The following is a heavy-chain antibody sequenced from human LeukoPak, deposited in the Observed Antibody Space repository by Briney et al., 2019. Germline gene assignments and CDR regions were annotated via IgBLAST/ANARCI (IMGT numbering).Heavy chain of an antibody. D-gene: IGHD3-9*01. V-gene: IGHV1-18*01. CDR3: ARAYDILTGYSPLYYYYYMDV. CDR1: GYTFTSYG. CDR2: ISAYNGNT. J-gene: IGHJ6*03. Sequence: ASVKVSCKASGYTFTSYGISWVRQAPGQGLEWMGWISAYNGNTNYAQTLQGRVTMTTDTSTSTAYMELRSLRSDDTAVYYCARAYDILTGYSPLYYYYYMDVWGKGTTVTVSS.